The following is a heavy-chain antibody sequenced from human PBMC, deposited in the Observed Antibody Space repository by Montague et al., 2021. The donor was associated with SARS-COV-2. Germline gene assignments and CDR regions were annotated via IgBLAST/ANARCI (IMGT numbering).Heavy chain of an antibody. CDR3: ARDAYYFGPGRENRGAFDP. D-gene: IGHD2/OR15-2a*01. CDR1: GGSITPYGDSIGGYS. J-gene: IGHJ5*02. V-gene: IGHV4-4*07. CDR2: IYANCHF. Sequence: SETLSLTCSVSGGSITPYGDSIGGYSWSWIRQPAGKGLVWIGRIYANCHFNYNPSLNSRVTKSLDTSKQEFSMRLISVTAADTAVYYCARDAYYFGPGRENRGAFDPWGQGILVTVSS.